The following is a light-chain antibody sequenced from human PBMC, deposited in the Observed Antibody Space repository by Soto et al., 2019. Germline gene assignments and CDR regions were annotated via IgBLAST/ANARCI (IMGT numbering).Light chain of an antibody. CDR2: DNS. V-gene: IGLV1-40*01. Sequence: QSVLTQPPSVSGAPGQRVTIPCTGSSSNIGAGYDVHWYQQLPGTAPKLLIYDNSNRPSGVADRFSSSKSGTSASLAITGLQAEDEADYYCQSSRVFGTGTKVTVL. CDR1: SSNIGAGYD. CDR3: QSSRV. J-gene: IGLJ1*01.